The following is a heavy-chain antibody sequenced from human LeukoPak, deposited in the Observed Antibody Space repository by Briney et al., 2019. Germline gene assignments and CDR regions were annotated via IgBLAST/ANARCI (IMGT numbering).Heavy chain of an antibody. CDR3: AKDIWMQWLVGNYFDY. Sequence: GGSLRLSCAASGFTFDDYAMHWVRQAPGKGLEWVSGISWNCGSIGYADSVKGRFTISRDNAKNSLNLQMNSLRAEDTALYYYAKDIWMQWLVGNYFDYWGQGTLVTVSS. D-gene: IGHD6-19*01. J-gene: IGHJ4*02. CDR2: ISWNCGSI. CDR1: GFTFDDYA. V-gene: IGHV3-9*01.